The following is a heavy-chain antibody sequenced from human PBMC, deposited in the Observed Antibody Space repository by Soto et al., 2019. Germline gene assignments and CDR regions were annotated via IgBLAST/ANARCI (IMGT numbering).Heavy chain of an antibody. CDR1: GFTFSSYA. CDR2: ISGSGGST. D-gene: IGHD3-16*02. J-gene: IGHJ3*02. V-gene: IGHV3-23*01. Sequence: GGSLRLSCAASGFTFSSYAMSWVRQAPGKGLEWVSAISGSGGSTYYADSVKGRFTISRDNSKNTLYLQMNSLRAEDTAVYYCAKDQFTFGGVIVIRPDAFDIWGQGTMVTVSS. CDR3: AKDQFTFGGVIVIRPDAFDI.